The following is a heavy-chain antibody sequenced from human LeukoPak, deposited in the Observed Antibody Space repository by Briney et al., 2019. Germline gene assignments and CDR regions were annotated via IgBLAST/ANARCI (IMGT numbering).Heavy chain of an antibody. Sequence: GGSLRLSCAASGFTFSTYGMHWVRQAPGKGLEWVAVISYDGSNKYYADSVKGRFTISRDNSKNTLYLQMNSLRAKDTAVYYCAKAGSIRFDYWGQGTLVTVSS. CDR3: AKAGSIRFDY. CDR1: GFTFSTYG. J-gene: IGHJ4*02. V-gene: IGHV3-30*18. CDR2: ISYDGSNK. D-gene: IGHD1-26*01.